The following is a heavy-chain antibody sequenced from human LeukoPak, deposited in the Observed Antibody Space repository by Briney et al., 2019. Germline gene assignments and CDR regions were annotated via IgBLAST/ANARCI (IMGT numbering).Heavy chain of an antibody. V-gene: IGHV1-18*01. D-gene: IGHD3-22*01. J-gene: IGHJ4*02. CDR1: GYTFTSYG. CDR3: ARDGGYYYDSSGYPDY. Sequence: ASVKVSCKASGYTFTSYGISWVRQAPGQGLEWMGWISAHNGNTNYAQKLQGRVTMTTDTSTSTAYMELRSLRSDDTAVYYCARDGGYYYDSSGYPDYWGQGTLVTVSS. CDR2: ISAHNGNT.